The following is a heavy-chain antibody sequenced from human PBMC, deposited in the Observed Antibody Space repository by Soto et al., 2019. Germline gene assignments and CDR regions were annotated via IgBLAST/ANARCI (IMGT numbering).Heavy chain of an antibody. CDR3: ARRRKFTIFGVVKNYYYYGMDV. CDR1: GYSFTRYW. Sequence: PGESLKISCKGSGYSFTRYWIGWVCQMPGKGLGWMGIIYPGDSDTRYSPSFQGQVTISADKSISTAYLQWSSLKASDTAMYYCARRRKFTIFGVVKNYYYYGMDVWGQGTTVTVSS. V-gene: IGHV5-51*01. J-gene: IGHJ6*02. CDR2: IYPGDSDT. D-gene: IGHD3-3*01.